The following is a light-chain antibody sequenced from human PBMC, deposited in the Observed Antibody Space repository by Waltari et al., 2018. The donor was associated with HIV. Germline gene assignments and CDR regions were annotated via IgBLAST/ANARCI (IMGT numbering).Light chain of an antibody. CDR3: AAWDDSLNGYV. V-gene: IGLV1-36*01. CDR2: YDD. J-gene: IGLJ1*01. CDR1: TSNIGSKA. Sequence: QSVLTQPHSVSEAPRQRVTISCSGSTSNIGSKAVTWYQQLPGKAPKLLIYYDDLLPSGVSDRFSGSKSGTSASLAISGLQSEDEADYYCAAWDDSLNGYVFGTGTKVTVL.